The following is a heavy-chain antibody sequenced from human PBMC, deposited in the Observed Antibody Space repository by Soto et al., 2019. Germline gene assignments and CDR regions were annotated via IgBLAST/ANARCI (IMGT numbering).Heavy chain of an antibody. V-gene: IGHV1-24*01. J-gene: IGHJ6*02. CDR1: GYTLTELS. CDR3: ATVRGYCSGGSCLAYYYGMDV. D-gene: IGHD2-15*01. CDR2: FDPEDGET. Sequence: VASVKVSCKVSGYTLTELSMHWVRQAPGKGLEWMGGFDPEDGETIYAQKFQGRVTMTEDTSTDTAYMELSSLRSEDTAVYYCATVRGYCSGGSCLAYYYGMDVWGQGTKVTVSS.